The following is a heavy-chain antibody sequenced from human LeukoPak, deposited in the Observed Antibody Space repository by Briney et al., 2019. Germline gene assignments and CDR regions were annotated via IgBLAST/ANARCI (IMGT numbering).Heavy chain of an antibody. V-gene: IGHV3-7*05. Sequence: GSLRLSCAASGFTFSSSWMTWARQAPGKGLEWVAHIKEDGTEEYYVDSVKGRFTISRDNAKNSLYIQMNSLRAEDTAVYYCASSVTMIGERDAFDIWGQGTMVTVSS. CDR1: GFTFSSSW. CDR2: IKEDGTEE. J-gene: IGHJ3*02. D-gene: IGHD3-22*01. CDR3: ASSVTMIGERDAFDI.